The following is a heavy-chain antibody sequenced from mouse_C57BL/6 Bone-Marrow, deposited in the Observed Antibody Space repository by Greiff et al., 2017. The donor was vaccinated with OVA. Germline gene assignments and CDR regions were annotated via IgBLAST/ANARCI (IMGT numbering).Heavy chain of an antibody. J-gene: IGHJ2*01. CDR1: GYSITSGYY. V-gene: IGHV3-6*01. Sequence: ESGPSLVKPSQSLSLTCSVTGYSITSGYYWNWIRQFPGNKLEWMGYISYDGSNNYNPSLKNRISITRDTSKNQFFLKLNSVTTEDTATYYCARGFGVFDYWGQGTTLTVSS. CDR2: ISYDGSN. CDR3: ARGFGVFDY. D-gene: IGHD3-1*01.